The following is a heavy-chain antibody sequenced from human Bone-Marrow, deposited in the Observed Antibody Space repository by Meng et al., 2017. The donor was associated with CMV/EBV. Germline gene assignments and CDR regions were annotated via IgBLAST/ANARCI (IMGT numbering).Heavy chain of an antibody. D-gene: IGHD6-19*01. CDR2: IKQDGSEK. V-gene: IGHV3-7*01. Sequence: GGSLRLSCAASGFTFSSYWMSWVRQAPGKGLEWVANIKQDGSEKYYVDSVKGRFTISRDNAKNSLYLQMNSLRAEDTAVYYCARGGIAVDEYNWFDPWGQGTLVTVSS. CDR3: ARGGIAVDEYNWFDP. CDR1: GFTFSSYW. J-gene: IGHJ5*02.